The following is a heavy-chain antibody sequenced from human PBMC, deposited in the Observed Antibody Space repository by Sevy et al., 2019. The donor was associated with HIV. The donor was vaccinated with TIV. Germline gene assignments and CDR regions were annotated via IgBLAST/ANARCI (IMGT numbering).Heavy chain of an antibody. CDR2: IKQDGSEK. CDR1: GFSFSSYW. CDR3: ATIDTVMVTSGDY. J-gene: IGHJ4*02. V-gene: IGHV3-7*01. D-gene: IGHD5-18*01. Sequence: GGFLRLSCAASGFSFSSYWMSWVRQAPGKGLEWVANIKQDGSEKYYVDSVKGRFTISRDNAKNSLYLQMNSLRAEDTYEYYCATIDTVMVTSGDYWGQGTLVTVSS.